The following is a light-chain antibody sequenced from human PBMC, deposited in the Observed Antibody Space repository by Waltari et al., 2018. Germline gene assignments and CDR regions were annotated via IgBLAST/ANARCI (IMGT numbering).Light chain of an antibody. J-gene: IGKJ4*01. CDR3: QQYNRWPPLT. CDR2: DAS. V-gene: IGKV3-15*01. Sequence: DILMTQSPAALSVSPGERATFSCRASQSISSNLAWYQQKPGQAPRLLIFDASTRATGVPARFRGSGSGTEFTLTISSLQSEDSAIYYCQQYNRWPPLTFGGGTRWRSN. CDR1: QSISSN.